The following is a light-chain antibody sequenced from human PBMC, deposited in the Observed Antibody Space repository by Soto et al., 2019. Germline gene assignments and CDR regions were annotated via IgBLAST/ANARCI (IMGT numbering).Light chain of an antibody. J-gene: IGLJ2*01. V-gene: IGLV2-11*01. CDR2: DVT. Sequence: QSALTQPRSVSGSPGQSVTISCTGTSSDVGGYNYVSWYQQHPGKAPKLMIYDVTKRPSGVPDLFSGSKSGNTASLTISGLQAEDESDYFCCSYAGSSTFVVFGGGTKVTVL. CDR1: SSDVGGYNY. CDR3: CSYAGSSTFVV.